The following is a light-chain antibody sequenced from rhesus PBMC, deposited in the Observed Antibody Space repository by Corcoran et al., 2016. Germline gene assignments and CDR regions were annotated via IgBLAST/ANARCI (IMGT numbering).Light chain of an antibody. Sequence: DIQMTQSPSALSASVGDRVTISCRASQNIYSNLAWYQQKPGKAPKLLIYAASSLHTGIPFRFSGSGCGTDFTLTISSLQPEESAAYYCQHYYDNPYSFGQGTKVEIK. CDR2: AAS. J-gene: IGKJ2*01. V-gene: IGKV1S12*01. CDR1: QNIYSN. CDR3: QHYYDNPYS.